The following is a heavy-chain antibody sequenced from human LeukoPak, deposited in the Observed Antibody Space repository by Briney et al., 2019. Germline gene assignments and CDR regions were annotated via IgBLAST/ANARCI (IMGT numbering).Heavy chain of an antibody. Sequence: GESPQISFQGSGYGFTTYWIGWVRQMPGKGLEWMGIIYPGDSDPRYSPSFQGQVTISADKSISTAYLQWSSLKASDSAMYYCVRHGLGTSWFGFDYWGQGTLVTVSS. J-gene: IGHJ4*02. CDR2: IYPGDSDP. CDR3: VRHGLGTSWFGFDY. D-gene: IGHD6-13*01. V-gene: IGHV5-51*01. CDR1: GYGFTTYW.